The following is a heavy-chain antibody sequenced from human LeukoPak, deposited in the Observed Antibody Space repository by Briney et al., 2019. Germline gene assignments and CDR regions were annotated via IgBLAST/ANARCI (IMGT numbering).Heavy chain of an antibody. V-gene: IGHV5-51*01. CDR2: IYPGDSDT. J-gene: IGHJ5*02. D-gene: IGHD4/OR15-4a*01. CDR3: ARGAANLFDP. Sequence: GESLKISCNGFGYTFTSYWIGWVRQTPGKGLEWMGLIYPGDSDTRYSPSFRGQVTISDDRSISTAYLLWSRLKASDTAMYYCARGAANLFDPWGQGTLVTVSS. CDR1: GYTFTSYW.